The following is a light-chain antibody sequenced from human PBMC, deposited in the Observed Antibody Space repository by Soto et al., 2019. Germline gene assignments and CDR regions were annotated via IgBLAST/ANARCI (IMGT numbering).Light chain of an antibody. CDR3: QQYSIGPAT. CDR2: GAA. Sequence: EIGLTQEPPPLSFSPREIATLSYRASQSVSSNLAWYQQKPGHAPWLHNYGAAISAPSIPARFTALGSGLHLTLCLRDLQSYAFPDNTAQQYSIGPATFGQGTKVDIK. V-gene: IGKV3-15*01. CDR1: QSVSSN. J-gene: IGKJ1*01.